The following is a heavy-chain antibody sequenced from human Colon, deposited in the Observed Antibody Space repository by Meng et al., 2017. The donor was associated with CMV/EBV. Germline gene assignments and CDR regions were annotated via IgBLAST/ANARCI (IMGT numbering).Heavy chain of an antibody. J-gene: IGHJ6*01. CDR2: ISSSSSYI. V-gene: IGHV3-21*04. CDR1: GFTFSSYS. Sequence: GESLKISCAASGFTFSSYSMNWVRQAPGKGLEWVSSISSSSSYIYYADSVKGRFTISRDNAKNSLYLQMNSLRAEDTAKYYCAKGFYGSSWYGNYYYGMDVWGQGTTVTVSS. D-gene: IGHD6-13*01. CDR3: AKGFYGSSWYGNYYYGMDV.